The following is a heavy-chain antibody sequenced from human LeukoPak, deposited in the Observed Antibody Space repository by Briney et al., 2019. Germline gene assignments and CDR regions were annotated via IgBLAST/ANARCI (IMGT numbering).Heavy chain of an antibody. CDR3: ARHKGYSRSMYYFDY. Sequence: SETLSLTCTVSGGSISSYYWSWIRQPAGKGLEWIGRIYTSGSTNYNPSLKSRVTMSVDTSKNQFSLKLSSVTAADTAVYYCARHKGYSRSMYYFDYWGPGTLVTVSS. CDR1: GGSISSYY. CDR2: IYTSGST. D-gene: IGHD6-13*01. J-gene: IGHJ4*02. V-gene: IGHV4-4*07.